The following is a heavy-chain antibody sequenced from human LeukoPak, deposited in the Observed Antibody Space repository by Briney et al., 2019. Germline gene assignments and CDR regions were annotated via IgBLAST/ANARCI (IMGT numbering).Heavy chain of an antibody. CDR1: DDSITIYY. CDR2: IDHTGTT. CDR3: ATSGWYLLPGVY. Sequence: SETLSLTCSVSDDSITIYYWTWIRQPPGKGLEWIGYIDHTGTTNYNPSLNSRVTISRDTSKNQFSLKLSSVTAADTAVYYCATSGWYLLPGVYWGQGTLVTVSS. D-gene: IGHD6-19*01. J-gene: IGHJ4*02. V-gene: IGHV4-59*08.